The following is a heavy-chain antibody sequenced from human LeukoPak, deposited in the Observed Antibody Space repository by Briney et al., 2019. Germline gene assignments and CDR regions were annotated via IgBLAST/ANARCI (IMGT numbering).Heavy chain of an antibody. CDR1: GGSISSYY. Sequence: SETLSLTCTVSGGSISSYYWSWIRQPPGKGLEWIGEINHSGSTNYNPSLKSRVTISVDTSKNQFSLKLSSVTAADTAVYYCARGRTNWLFRTDDFDYWGQGTLVTVSS. V-gene: IGHV4-34*01. J-gene: IGHJ4*02. CDR2: INHSGST. D-gene: IGHD3-22*01. CDR3: ARGRTNWLFRTDDFDY.